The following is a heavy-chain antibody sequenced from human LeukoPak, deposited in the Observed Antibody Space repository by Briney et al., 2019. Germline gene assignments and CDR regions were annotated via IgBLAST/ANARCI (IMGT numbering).Heavy chain of an antibody. CDR3: AKGYSSGWRPFDY. V-gene: IGHV3-9*03. Sequence: GRSLRLSCAASGFTFDDYAMHWVRQAPGKGLEWVSGISWNSGSIGYADSVKGRFTISRDNAKNSLYLQMNSLRAEDMALYYCAKGYSSGWRPFDYWGQGTLVTVSS. J-gene: IGHJ4*02. CDR2: ISWNSGSI. D-gene: IGHD6-19*01. CDR1: GFTFDDYA.